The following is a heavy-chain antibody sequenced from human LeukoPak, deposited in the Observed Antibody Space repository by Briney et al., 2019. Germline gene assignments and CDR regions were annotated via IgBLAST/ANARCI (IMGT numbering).Heavy chain of an antibody. CDR1: GFTFTSYS. V-gene: IGHV3-21*01. CDR2: ISSSSSYI. Sequence: PGGSLRLSCAASGFTFTSYSINWVRQAPGKGLEWVSSISSSSSYIYYADSVKGRFTISRDNAKNSLYLQMNSLRAEDTAVYYCARVPGSCSGGSCYFYYFDYWGQGTLVTVSS. D-gene: IGHD2-15*01. J-gene: IGHJ4*02. CDR3: ARVPGSCSGGSCYFYYFDY.